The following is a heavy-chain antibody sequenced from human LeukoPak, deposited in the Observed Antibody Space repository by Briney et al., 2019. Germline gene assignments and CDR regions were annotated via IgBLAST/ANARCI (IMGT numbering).Heavy chain of an antibody. CDR3: ARDGWFGDYNWFDP. CDR1: GFTFSSYS. V-gene: IGHV3-48*01. CDR2: ISSASNTI. J-gene: IGHJ5*02. Sequence: GGSLRLSCAASGFTFSSYSMNWVRQAPGKGLEWVSYISSASNTIYYADSVKGRFTISRDNAKTSLHLQMNSLRAEDTAMYYCARDGWFGDYNWFDPWGQGTLVTVSS. D-gene: IGHD3-10*01.